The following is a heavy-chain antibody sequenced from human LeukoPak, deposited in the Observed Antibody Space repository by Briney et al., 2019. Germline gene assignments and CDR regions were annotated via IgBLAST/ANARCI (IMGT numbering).Heavy chain of an antibody. CDR1: GLTVSRTY. CDR3: VRDLDGIFY. Sequence: GGCLRLSCAASGLTVSRTYMSWVRQAAGKGLEWVSVIYSGGRTYYADSVKGAFTISRDNSKNTLYLQMNSLRAEDTAVYYCVRDLDGIFYWGQGTLVTVSS. V-gene: IGHV3-53*01. D-gene: IGHD3/OR15-3a*01. CDR2: IYSGGRT. J-gene: IGHJ4*02.